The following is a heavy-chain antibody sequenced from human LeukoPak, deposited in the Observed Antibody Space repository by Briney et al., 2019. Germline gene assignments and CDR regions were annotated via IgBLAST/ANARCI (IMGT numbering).Heavy chain of an antibody. V-gene: IGHV3-33*06. J-gene: IGHJ6*02. CDR2: IWYDGSNK. D-gene: IGHD4-17*01. CDR3: AKAGDYGDYWKYYYGMDV. Sequence: GGSLRLSCAASGFTFSSYGMHWVRQAPGKGLEWVAVIWYDGSNKYYADSVKGRFTISRDNSKNTLYLQMNSLRAEDTAVYYCAKAGDYGDYWKYYYGMDVWGQGTTVTVSS. CDR1: GFTFSSYG.